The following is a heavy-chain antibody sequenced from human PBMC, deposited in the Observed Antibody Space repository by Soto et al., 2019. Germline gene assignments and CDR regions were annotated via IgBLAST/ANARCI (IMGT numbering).Heavy chain of an antibody. CDR1: GGSISYEYYH. CDR3: AREDDGGDRDYFGLDV. Sequence: SETLSLTCTVSGGSISYEYYHWTWIRQSPGKGLEWIGYIHYSGSIIYNPSFKSRVTISVDTSKNQFSLQLSSVTAADTAVYFCAREDDGGDRDYFGLDVWGQGTTVTV. V-gene: IGHV4-30-4*08. J-gene: IGHJ6*02. D-gene: IGHD2-21*02. CDR2: IHYSGSI.